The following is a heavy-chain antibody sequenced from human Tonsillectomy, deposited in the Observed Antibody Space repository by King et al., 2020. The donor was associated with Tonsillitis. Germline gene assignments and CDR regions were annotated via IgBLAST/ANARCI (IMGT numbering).Heavy chain of an antibody. CDR2: ISGSSGTR. CDR3: VRGRSAGYYGIFDY. D-gene: IGHD3-9*01. V-gene: IGHV3-48*01. J-gene: IGHJ4*02. Sequence: VQLVESGGGLAQPGGSLRLSCAASGFTFSSYNMNWVRQAPGKGLEWVSYISGSSGTRDYADSVKGRFAISRDNARNSLYLQMDSLRAEDTAVYYCVRGRSAGYYGIFDYWGQGMQVDVSS. CDR1: GFTFSSYN.